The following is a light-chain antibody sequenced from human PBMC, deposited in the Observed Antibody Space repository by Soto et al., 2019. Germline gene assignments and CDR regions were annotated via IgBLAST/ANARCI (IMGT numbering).Light chain of an antibody. CDR2: KVS. CDR3: QQYDTYPYT. V-gene: IGKV1-5*03. Sequence: DVQMTQSPSTLSASVGDRVTISCRASQSLRGYLAWYQQKPGEAPNLLNYKVSNLDNGVPPRFSGCRSGTEFTLTISSLQPDDFATYYCQQYDTYPYTFGQGTKLEIK. J-gene: IGKJ2*01. CDR1: QSLRGY.